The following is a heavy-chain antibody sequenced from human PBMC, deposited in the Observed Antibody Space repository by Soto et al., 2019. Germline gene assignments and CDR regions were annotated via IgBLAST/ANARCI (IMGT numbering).Heavy chain of an antibody. V-gene: IGHV3-7*01. J-gene: IGHJ6*03. Sequence: EVQLVESGGGLVQPGGSLRRSCAAAGFSFSDYWMTWVRQPPGKGLEWVANIKQDGSEKYYADSVKGRFTISRDNAKSSLYLQMHSLRAEDTAVYYCARSRAGRTAASYYDYMDVWGKGTTVTVSS. CDR3: ARSRAGRTAASYYDYMDV. D-gene: IGHD2-2*01. CDR1: GFSFSDYW. CDR2: IKQDGSEK.